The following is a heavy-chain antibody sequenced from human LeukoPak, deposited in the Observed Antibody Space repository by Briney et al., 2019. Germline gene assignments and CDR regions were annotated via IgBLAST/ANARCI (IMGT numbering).Heavy chain of an antibody. V-gene: IGHV4-59*01. CDR1: GGSISSYY. J-gene: IGHJ4*02. D-gene: IGHD3-22*01. CDR2: IYYSGST. CDR3: ARSPGDSSGYYYTPSDY. Sequence: PSEALSLTCTVSGGSISSYYWSWIRQPPGKGLEWVGYIYYSGSTNYNPSLKSRVTISVDTSKNQFSLKLSSVTAADTAVYYCARSPGDSSGYYYTPSDYWGQGTLVTVSS.